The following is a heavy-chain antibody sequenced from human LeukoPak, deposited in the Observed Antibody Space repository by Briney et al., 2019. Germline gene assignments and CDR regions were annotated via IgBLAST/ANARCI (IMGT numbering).Heavy chain of an antibody. J-gene: IGHJ5*02. V-gene: IGHV1-3*01. CDR2: INAGNGNT. D-gene: IGHD3-3*01. CDR1: GYTFTSYA. CDR3: ARDRAGYDFWSGQGGWFDP. Sequence: ASVKVSCKASGYTFTSYAMHWVRQAPGQRLEWMGWINAGNGNTKYSQKFQGRVTITRDTSTSTAYMELSSLRSEDTAVYYCARDRAGYDFWSGQGGWFDPWGQGTLVTVSS.